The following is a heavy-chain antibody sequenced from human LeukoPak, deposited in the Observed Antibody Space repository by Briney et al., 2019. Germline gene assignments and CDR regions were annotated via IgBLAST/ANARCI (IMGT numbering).Heavy chain of an antibody. Sequence: PGRSLRLSCAASGFTFSSYGMHWVRQAPGKGLEWVAVIWYDGSNKYHADSVKGRFTISRDNSKNTLYLQMNSLRAEDTAVYYCAKDSGGDSPPYGMDVWGQGTTVTVSS. D-gene: IGHD4-17*01. J-gene: IGHJ6*02. CDR3: AKDSGGDSPPYGMDV. V-gene: IGHV3-33*06. CDR1: GFTFSSYG. CDR2: IWYDGSNK.